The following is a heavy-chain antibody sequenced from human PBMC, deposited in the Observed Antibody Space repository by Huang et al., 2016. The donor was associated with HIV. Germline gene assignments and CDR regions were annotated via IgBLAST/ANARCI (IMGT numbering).Heavy chain of an antibody. D-gene: IGHD2-15*01. CDR3: ARAGGFEI. CDR1: GFKFSNYW. V-gene: IGHV3-74*01. Sequence: EVHLVESGGGLVQPGGSLRLPCEASGFKFSNYWMEWVLQATGKGLMWDSRSKIGGRTTDYADSVKGRLTISRDNAKNTLYLQMSSLTAEDTAIYYCARAGGFEIWGQGTVVTVSS. CDR2: SKIGGRTT. J-gene: IGHJ3*02.